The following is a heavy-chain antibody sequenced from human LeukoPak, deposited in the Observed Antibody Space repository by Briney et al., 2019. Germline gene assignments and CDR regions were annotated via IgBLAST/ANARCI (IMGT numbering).Heavy chain of an antibody. J-gene: IGHJ4*02. CDR1: GGSIISGSYY. V-gene: IGHV4-61*02. CDR3: ARSSGYCSGGSCYQGFDY. D-gene: IGHD2-15*01. Sequence: PSETLSLTCTVSGGSIISGSYYWSWIRQPAGKGLEWIGRIYTSGSTNYNPSLKSRVTISVDTSKNQFSLKLSSVTAADTAVYYCARSSGYCSGGSCYQGFDYWGQGTLVTVSS. CDR2: IYTSGST.